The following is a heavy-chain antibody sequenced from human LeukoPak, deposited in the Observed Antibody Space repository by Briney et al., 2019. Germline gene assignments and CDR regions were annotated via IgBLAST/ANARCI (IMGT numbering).Heavy chain of an antibody. D-gene: IGHD6-13*01. CDR2: INYSGST. CDR1: GGSISSNY. V-gene: IGHV4-59*01. Sequence: PSETLSLTCTVSGGSISSNYWSWIRQPPGKGLEWIAYINYSGSTNYKSSLKSRVTISVDTSKNQFSLKLSSVTAADTAFYYWARRIAAADSFDIWGQGRMVTVSS. CDR3: ARRIAAADSFDI. J-gene: IGHJ3*02.